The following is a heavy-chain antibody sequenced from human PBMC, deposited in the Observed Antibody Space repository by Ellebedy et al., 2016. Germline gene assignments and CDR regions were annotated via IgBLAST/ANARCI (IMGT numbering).Heavy chain of an antibody. V-gene: IGHV3-23*01. J-gene: IGHJ4*02. Sequence: GESLKISXAASGFTFSGYAMSWVRQAPGKGLEWVSGMSGSGSITYYADSVKGRFTISRVNSKNTLYLQMNSLRAEDTAVYYCATLQSTYDYWGQGTLVTVSS. CDR2: MSGSGSIT. CDR1: GFTFSGYA. CDR3: ATLQSTYDY. D-gene: IGHD4-11*01.